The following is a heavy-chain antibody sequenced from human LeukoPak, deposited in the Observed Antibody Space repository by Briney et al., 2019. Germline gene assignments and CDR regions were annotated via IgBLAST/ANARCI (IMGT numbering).Heavy chain of an antibody. CDR3: AREIFWSGYFSNLHFDY. V-gene: IGHV3-48*01. D-gene: IGHD3-3*01. J-gene: IGHJ4*02. CDR2: ISSSSITI. CDR1: GFTFSSYN. Sequence: PGGSLRLSCAASGFTFSSYNMNWVRQAPGKGLEWVSYISSSSITIYYADSVKGRFTIARDNAKNSLYLQMNSLRVEDTAVYYCAREIFWSGYFSNLHFDYWGQGTLVTVSS.